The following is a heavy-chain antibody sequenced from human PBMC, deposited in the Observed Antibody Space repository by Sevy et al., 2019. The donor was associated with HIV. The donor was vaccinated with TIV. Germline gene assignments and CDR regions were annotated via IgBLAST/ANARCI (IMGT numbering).Heavy chain of an antibody. CDR2: MNPNSGNT. V-gene: IGHV1-8*01. D-gene: IGHD6-19*01. J-gene: IGHJ4*02. CDR3: ARAGSGWCDHYFDP. Sequence: ASVKVSCKASGYTFTSYDINWVRQATGQGLEWMGWMNPNSGNTGYAQKFQGRVTMTRNTSISTAYMELSSLRSEDTAVYFCARAGSGWCDHYFDPWGQGTLVTVSS. CDR1: GYTFTSYD.